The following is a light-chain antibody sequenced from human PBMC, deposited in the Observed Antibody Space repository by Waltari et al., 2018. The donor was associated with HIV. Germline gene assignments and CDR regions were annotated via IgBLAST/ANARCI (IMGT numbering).Light chain of an antibody. J-gene: IGLJ2*01. CDR2: GSR. CDR3: QSYDNSLTGAL. V-gene: IGLV1-40*01. CDR1: SSNIGAGYD. Sequence: QSVLTQAPSVSGAPGQRVTISCTGSSSNIGAGYDVNWYQQHPGTAPKLLIFGSRHRPAGVPDRFSASPSGTSASLAITGLQAEDEADYFCQSYDNSLTGALFGGGTKLTVL.